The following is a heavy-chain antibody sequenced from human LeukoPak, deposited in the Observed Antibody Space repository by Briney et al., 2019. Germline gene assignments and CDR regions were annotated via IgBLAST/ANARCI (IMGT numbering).Heavy chain of an antibody. Sequence: GGSLRLSCAASGFTFSSYGMHWVRQAPGKGLEGVAVISYDGSNKYYADSVKRRFTISRDNSKNTLYLQMNSLRAEDTAVYYCAKDGAFGGVIVEYYFDYWGQGTLVTVSS. CDR2: ISYDGSNK. J-gene: IGHJ4*02. D-gene: IGHD3-16*02. V-gene: IGHV3-30*18. CDR3: AKDGAFGGVIVEYYFDY. CDR1: GFTFSSYG.